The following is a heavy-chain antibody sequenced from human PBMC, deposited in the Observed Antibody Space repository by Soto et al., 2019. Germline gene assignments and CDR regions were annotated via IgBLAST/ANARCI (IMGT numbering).Heavy chain of an antibody. V-gene: IGHV6-1*01. CDR3: ARGGGGGRASDI. J-gene: IGHJ3*02. CDR1: GDRVSSNSAT. D-gene: IGHD2-15*01. CDR2: TNYRSKWNN. Sequence: QVKLQQSGPGLVKTSQPLSLTGAISGDRVSSNSATWNWIRQSPSTGLEWLGRTNYRSKWNNDYALSEKSRITINADTSKKQFSLQLYSVSPEDTDVYYCARGGGGGRASDIWGQGTMVTVSS.